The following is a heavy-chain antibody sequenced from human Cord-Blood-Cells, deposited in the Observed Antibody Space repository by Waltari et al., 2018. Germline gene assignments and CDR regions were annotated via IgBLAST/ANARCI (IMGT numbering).Heavy chain of an antibody. CDR3: ARGRRIIRRSMGAFDI. V-gene: IGHV4-34*01. CDR1: GGSFSGYN. CDR2: INHSGST. J-gene: IGHJ3*02. D-gene: IGHD3-10*01. Sequence: QVQLQQWGAGLLKPSETLSLTCAGYGGSFSGYNWSWIRQLPGKGLEWIGEINHSGSTNYNPSLKSRVTISVDTSKNQFSLKLSSVTAADTAVYYCARGRRIIRRSMGAFDIWGQGTMVTVSS.